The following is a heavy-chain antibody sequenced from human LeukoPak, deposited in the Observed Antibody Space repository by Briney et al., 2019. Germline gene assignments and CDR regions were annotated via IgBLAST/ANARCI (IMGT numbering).Heavy chain of an antibody. CDR1: GGSISSYY. J-gene: IGHJ4*02. CDR2: IYHSGST. D-gene: IGHD6-19*01. Sequence: SETLSLTCTVSGGSISSYYWSWIRQPPGKGLEWIGYIYHSGSTSYNPSLKSRVTISVDMSKNQFSLKLSSVTAADTAVYYCASDRGSGWFDYWGRGTLVTVSS. V-gene: IGHV4-59*01. CDR3: ASDRGSGWFDY.